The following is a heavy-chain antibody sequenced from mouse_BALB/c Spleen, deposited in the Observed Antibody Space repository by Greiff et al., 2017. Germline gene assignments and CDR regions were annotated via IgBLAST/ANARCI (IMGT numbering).Heavy chain of an antibody. CDR1: GYSITSGYY. CDR3: ASPTYYGNYFYAMDY. CDR2: ISYDGSN. J-gene: IGHJ4*01. Sequence: EVKLMESGPGLVKPSQSLSLTCSVTGYSITSGYYWNWIRQFPGNKLEWMGYISYDGSNNYNPSLKNRISITRDTSKNQFFLKLNSVTTEDTATYYCASPTYYGNYFYAMDYWGQGTSVTVSS. D-gene: IGHD2-10*01. V-gene: IGHV3-6*02.